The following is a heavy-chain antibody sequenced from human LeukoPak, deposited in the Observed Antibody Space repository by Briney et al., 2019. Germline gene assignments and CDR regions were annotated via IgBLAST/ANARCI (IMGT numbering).Heavy chain of an antibody. CDR3: ARAIFLTGSEYYFDS. V-gene: IGHV3-53*01. D-gene: IGHD3-9*01. CDR2: IYSGGDT. CDR1: SFPVTDNY. J-gene: IGHJ4*02. Sequence: GGSLRLSCAASSFPVTDNYMGWVRQAPGKGLEWVSLIYSGGDTYYADSVKGRFTISRDTSKNTVYLHMNSLRPDDTATYYCARAIFLTGSEYYFDSWGQGTLVTVSS.